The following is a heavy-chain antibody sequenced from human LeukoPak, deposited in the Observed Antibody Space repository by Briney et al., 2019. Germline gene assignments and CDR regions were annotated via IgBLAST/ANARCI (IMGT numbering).Heavy chain of an antibody. CDR3: ARDVAAVAGTEFDY. CDR1: GYTFTGYY. D-gene: IGHD6-19*01. V-gene: IGHV1-2*06. J-gene: IGHJ4*02. CDR2: INPNSGGT. Sequence: ASVTVSCKASGYTFTGYYMHWVRQAPGQGLEWMGRINPNSGGTNYAQKFQGRVTMTRDTSISTAYMELSRLRSDDTAVYYCARDVAAVAGTEFDYWGQGTLVTVSS.